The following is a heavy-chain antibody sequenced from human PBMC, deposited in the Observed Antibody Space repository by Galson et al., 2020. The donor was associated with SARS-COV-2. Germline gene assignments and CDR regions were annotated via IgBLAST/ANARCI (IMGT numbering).Heavy chain of an antibody. J-gene: IGHJ4*02. V-gene: IGHV4-34*01. Sequence: SETLSLTCDVYGGSSSAYYWYWIRQSPVKGLEWIADINDSGSTKYNPSLESRATISVDSSKRQFSLKLTSVTAADTAVYYCRQYNMSSHSDYWGPGTLVTVSS. CDR3: RQYNMSSHSDY. CDR2: INDSGST. CDR1: GGSSSAYY. D-gene: IGHD1-20*01.